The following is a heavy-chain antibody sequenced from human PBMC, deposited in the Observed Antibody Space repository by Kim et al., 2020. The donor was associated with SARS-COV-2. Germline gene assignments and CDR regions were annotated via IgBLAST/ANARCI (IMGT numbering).Heavy chain of an antibody. CDR1: GGSVSSGSYY. J-gene: IGHJ5*02. D-gene: IGHD6-19*01. Sequence: SETLSLTCTVSGGSVSSGSYYWSWIRQPPGKGLEWIGYIYYSGSTNYNPSLKSRVTISVDTSKNQFSLKLSSVTAADTAVYYCARGLRLAPWNWFDPWGQGTLVTVSS. CDR2: IYYSGST. CDR3: ARGLRLAPWNWFDP. V-gene: IGHV4-61*01.